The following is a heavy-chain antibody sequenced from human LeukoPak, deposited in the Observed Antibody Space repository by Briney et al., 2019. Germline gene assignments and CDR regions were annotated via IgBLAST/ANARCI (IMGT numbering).Heavy chain of an antibody. Sequence: GGSLRLPCVASGFSFRTYEMNWVRQAPGKGLEWISYISVGGSDEDYADSVKGRFPISRDNAKNSLFLQMNSLRVEDTAVYYCARDVGFDNGWPAWGQGTLVTVSS. CDR1: GFSFRTYE. CDR2: ISVGGSDE. CDR3: ARDVGFDNGWPA. V-gene: IGHV3-48*03. J-gene: IGHJ5*02. D-gene: IGHD6-19*01.